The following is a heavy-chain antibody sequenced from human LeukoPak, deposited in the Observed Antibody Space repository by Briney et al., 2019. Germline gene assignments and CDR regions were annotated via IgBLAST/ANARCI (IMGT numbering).Heavy chain of an antibody. V-gene: IGHV3-30*02. CDR1: GFTFSSYG. CDR3: AKGQRQQLVSWFDP. J-gene: IGHJ5*02. D-gene: IGHD6-13*01. CDR2: IRYDGSNK. Sequence: GGSLRLSCAASGFTFSSYGMHWVRQAPGKGLEWVAFIRYDGSNKYYADSVKGRFTISRDNSKNTLYLQMNSLRAEDTAVYYCAKGQRQQLVSWFDPWSKGTLVTVSS.